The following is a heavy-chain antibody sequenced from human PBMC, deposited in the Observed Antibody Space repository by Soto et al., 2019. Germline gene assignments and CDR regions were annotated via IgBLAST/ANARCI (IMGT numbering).Heavy chain of an antibody. D-gene: IGHD1-26*01. J-gene: IGHJ5*02. CDR3: ARIGTLLGIVTNNWFDP. V-gene: IGHV4-30-4*01. CDR1: GASIVTDDYY. CDR2: MTYSGSP. Sequence: SETLSLTCTASGASIVTDDYYWSWIRQPPGEGLEWIGYMTYSGSPYSNPSLKSRVTTSLDRSKNQISLHLSSVTAADTAVYYCARIGTLLGIVTNNWFDPWGQGALVTVSS.